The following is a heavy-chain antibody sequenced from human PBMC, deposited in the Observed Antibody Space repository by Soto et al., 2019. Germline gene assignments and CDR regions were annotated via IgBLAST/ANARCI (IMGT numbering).Heavy chain of an antibody. CDR1: GGSISSGDYY. V-gene: IGHV4-30-4*01. Sequence: QVQLQESGPGLVKPSQTLSLTCTVSGGSISSGDYYWSWIRQPPGKGLEWIGYIYYSGSTYYNPSLKGRVTISVDTSKNQFSLKLSSVTAADTAVYYCARAEDSSGYYYAYWGQGTLVTVSS. CDR3: ARAEDSSGYYYAY. CDR2: IYYSGST. J-gene: IGHJ4*02. D-gene: IGHD3-22*01.